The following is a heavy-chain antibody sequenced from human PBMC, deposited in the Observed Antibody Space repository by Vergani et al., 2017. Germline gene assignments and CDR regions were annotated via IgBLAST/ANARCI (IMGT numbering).Heavy chain of an antibody. D-gene: IGHD6-19*01. V-gene: IGHV4-61*08. J-gene: IGHJ5*02. CDR3: ASHRQWPPWFDP. CDR2: IYYSGST. CDR1: GGPISSGGYY. Sequence: QVQLQESGPGLVKPSQTLSLTCTVSGGPISSGGYYWSWIRQPPGKGLEWIGYIYYSGSTNYNPSLKSRVTIAVDPSKNQFSLKLSSVTAADTAVYYCASHRQWPPWFDPWGQGTLVTVSS.